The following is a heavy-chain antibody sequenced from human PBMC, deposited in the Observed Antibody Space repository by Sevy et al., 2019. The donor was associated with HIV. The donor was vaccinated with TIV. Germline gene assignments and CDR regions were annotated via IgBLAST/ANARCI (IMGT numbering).Heavy chain of an antibody. CDR2: ISYDGSNK. CDR3: AKGLKIFGVVTDVYYYYGMDV. CDR1: GFTFSSYG. Sequence: GGSLRLSCAASGFTFSSYGMHWVRQAPGKALEWVAVISYDGSNKYYADSVKGRFTISRDNSKNTLYLQMNSLRAEDTALYCCAKGLKIFGVVTDVYYYYGMDVWGQGTTVTVSS. V-gene: IGHV3-30*18. D-gene: IGHD3-3*01. J-gene: IGHJ6*02.